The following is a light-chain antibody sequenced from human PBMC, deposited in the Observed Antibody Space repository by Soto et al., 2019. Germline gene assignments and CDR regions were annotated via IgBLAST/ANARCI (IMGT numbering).Light chain of an antibody. CDR1: QSVSSW. CDR2: DTS. Sequence: DLQLTQSPSTLSASVGDRVTITCRASQSVSSWLAWYQQKPGRAPKLLIYDTSNLESGVPSRFGGSGSGTEFTLTISSLQPDDFATYYCQQYNSHSRAFGQGTKVEFK. V-gene: IGKV1-5*01. J-gene: IGKJ1*01. CDR3: QQYNSHSRA.